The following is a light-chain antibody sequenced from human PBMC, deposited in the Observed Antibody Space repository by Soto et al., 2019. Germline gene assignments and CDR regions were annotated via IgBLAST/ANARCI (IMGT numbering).Light chain of an antibody. CDR2: AAS. CDR3: QQSYSTPHVA. V-gene: IGKV1-39*01. CDR1: QSISSY. J-gene: IGKJ1*01. Sequence: DIQMTQSPSSLSASVGDRVTITCRASQSISSYLNWYQQKPGKAPKLLIYAASSLQSGVPSRFSGSGSGTDFTLTISSLQAEDFAPDYCQQSYSTPHVAFGQGTKVEIK.